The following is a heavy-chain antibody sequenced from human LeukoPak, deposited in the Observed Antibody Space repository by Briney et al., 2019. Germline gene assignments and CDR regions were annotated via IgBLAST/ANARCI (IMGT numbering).Heavy chain of an antibody. CDR1: GYTFTGYY. CDR3: ARSEPGWYYDSSGYYHHYYFDY. CDR2: INPNSGGT. D-gene: IGHD3-22*01. Sequence: ASVKVSCKASGYTFTGYYMHWVRQAPGQGLEWMGWINPNSGGTNYAQKFQGRVTMTRDTSISTAYMELSRLRSDDTAVYYCARSEPGWYYDSSGYYHHYYFDYWGQGTLVTVSS. V-gene: IGHV1-2*02. J-gene: IGHJ4*02.